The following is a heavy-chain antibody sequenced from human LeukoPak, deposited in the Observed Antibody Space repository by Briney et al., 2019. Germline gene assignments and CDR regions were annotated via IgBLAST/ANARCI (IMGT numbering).Heavy chain of an antibody. CDR3: ARDRHFAPIFDY. J-gene: IGHJ4*02. Sequence: SETLSLTCTVSGGSISSYYWSWIRQPSGKGLEWIGRIYTSGSTNYNPSLKSRVTMSVDTSKNQFSLKLSSVTAADTAVYYCARDRHFAPIFDYWGQGTLVTVSS. D-gene: IGHD3-3*02. CDR1: GGSISSYY. V-gene: IGHV4-4*07. CDR2: IYTSGST.